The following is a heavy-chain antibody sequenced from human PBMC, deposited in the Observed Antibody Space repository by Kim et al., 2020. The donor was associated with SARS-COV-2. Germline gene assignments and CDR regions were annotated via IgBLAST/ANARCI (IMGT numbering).Heavy chain of an antibody. CDR3: ARGGYSSGWTGDYYYYGMDV. J-gene: IGHJ6*02. D-gene: IGHD6-19*01. CDR2: ISSSSSYI. Sequence: GGSLRLSCAASGFTFSSYSMNWVRQAPGKGLEWVSSISSSSSYIYYADSVKGRFTISRDNAKNSLYLQMNSLRAEETAVYYCARGGYSSGWTGDYYYYGMDVWGQGTTVTVSS. V-gene: IGHV3-21*01. CDR1: GFTFSSYS.